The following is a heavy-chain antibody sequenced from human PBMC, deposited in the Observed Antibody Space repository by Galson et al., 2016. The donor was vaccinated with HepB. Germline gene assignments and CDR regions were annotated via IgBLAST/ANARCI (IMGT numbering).Heavy chain of an antibody. D-gene: IGHD4-23*01. CDR1: GFTFSCYY. CDR3: ATSDSGGDTFVDV. V-gene: IGHV3-11*04. CDR2: ISSNGATI. Sequence: LRLSCATSGFTFSCYYMSWIRQAPGKGLEWVSYISSNGATIYYADSVKGRFTVSRDNARNSLYLQMNSLRDEDTAVYYCATSDSGGDTFVDVWGQGTTVIVTS. J-gene: IGHJ6*02.